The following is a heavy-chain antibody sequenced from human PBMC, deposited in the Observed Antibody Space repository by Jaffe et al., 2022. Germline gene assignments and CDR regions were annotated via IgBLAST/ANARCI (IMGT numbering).Heavy chain of an antibody. CDR3: ARDPILRFLEWINDSDDAFDI. Sequence: QVQLVQSGAEVKKPGASVKVSCKASGYTFTGYYMHWVRQAPGQGLEWMGRINPNSGGTNYAQKFQGRVTMTRDTSISTAYMELSRLRSDDTAVYYCARDPILRFLEWINDSDDAFDIWGQGTMVTVSS. D-gene: IGHD3-3*01. V-gene: IGHV1-2*06. CDR2: INPNSGGT. CDR1: GYTFTGYY. J-gene: IGHJ3*02.